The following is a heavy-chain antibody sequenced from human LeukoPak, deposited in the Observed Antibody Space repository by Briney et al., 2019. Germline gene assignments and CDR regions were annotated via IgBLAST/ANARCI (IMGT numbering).Heavy chain of an antibody. CDR1: GYSFTNHW. V-gene: IGHV5-51*01. CDR3: ARLPQWGGTYHFDY. Sequence: GESLKISCKGSGYSFTNHWIGWVRQMPGKGLEWMGIIYPGDSDTRYSPSFQGQVTISADKSISTAYLQWSSLKASDTAMYYCARLPQWGGTYHFDYWGQGTLLTVSP. J-gene: IGHJ4*02. CDR2: IYPGDSDT. D-gene: IGHD1-26*01.